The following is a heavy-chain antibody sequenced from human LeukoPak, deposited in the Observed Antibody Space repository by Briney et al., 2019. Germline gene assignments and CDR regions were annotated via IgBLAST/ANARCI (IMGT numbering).Heavy chain of an antibody. D-gene: IGHD3-10*01. CDR2: INPNSGGT. V-gene: IGHV1-2*02. CDR3: ARVPLKHYGSGSYYTDY. J-gene: IGHJ4*02. Sequence: ASVKVSCKASGYTFTGYYMHWVRQAPGQGLEWMGWINPNSGGTNYAQKLQGRVTMTTDTSTSTAYMELRSLRSDDTAVYYCARVPLKHYGSGSYYTDYWGQGTLVTVSS. CDR1: GYTFTGYY.